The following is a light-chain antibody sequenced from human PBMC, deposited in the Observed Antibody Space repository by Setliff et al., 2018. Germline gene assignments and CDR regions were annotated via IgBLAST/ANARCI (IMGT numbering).Light chain of an antibody. CDR2: WAS. Sequence: DIVMTQSPDSLAVSLGERATINCKSSQNVLYSSNNKNYLAWYQQKPGQPPKLLIYWASTRESGVPDRFSGSGSGTDFTLTISSLQAEDVAVYYCQQYYSTPRTFGLGTKVDIK. J-gene: IGKJ1*01. CDR3: QQYYSTPRT. V-gene: IGKV4-1*01. CDR1: QNVLYSSNNKNY.